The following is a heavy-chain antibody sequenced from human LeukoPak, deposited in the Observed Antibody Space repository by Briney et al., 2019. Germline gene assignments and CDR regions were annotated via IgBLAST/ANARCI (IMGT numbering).Heavy chain of an antibody. D-gene: IGHD2-2*01. CDR3: ARAGRVVPAAKNAFDI. CDR1: GFTFSSYS. CDR2: ISSSSSYI. V-gene: IGHV3-21*01. J-gene: IGHJ3*02. Sequence: GGSLRLSCAASGFTFSSYSMDWARQAPGKGLEWVSSISSSSSYIYYADSVKGRFTISRDNAKNSLYLQMNSLRAEDTAVYYCARAGRVVPAAKNAFDIWGQGTMVTVSS.